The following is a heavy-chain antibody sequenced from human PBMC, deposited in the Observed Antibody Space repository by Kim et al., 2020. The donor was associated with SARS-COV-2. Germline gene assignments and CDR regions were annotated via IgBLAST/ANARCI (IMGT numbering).Heavy chain of an antibody. D-gene: IGHD1-26*01. J-gene: IGHJ4*02. Sequence: NPPLQRRVTMSVDTSKNPFSRKLSSVPAADTAVYYCARDKDGSYYFDYWGQGTLVTVSS. V-gene: IGHV4-4*07. CDR3: ARDKDGSYYFDY.